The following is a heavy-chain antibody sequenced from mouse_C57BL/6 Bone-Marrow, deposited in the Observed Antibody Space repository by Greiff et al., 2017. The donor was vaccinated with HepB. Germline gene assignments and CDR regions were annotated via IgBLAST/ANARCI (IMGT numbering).Heavy chain of an antibody. CDR1: GYTFTSYG. J-gene: IGHJ4*01. Sequence: VQGVESGAELARPGASVKLSCKASGYTFTSYGISWVKQRTGQGLEWIGEIYPRSGNTYYNEKFKGKATLTADKSSSTAYMELRSLTSEDSAVYFCQDSSDPYYAMDYWGQGTSVTVSS. CDR3: QDSSDPYYAMDY. D-gene: IGHD3-2*02. V-gene: IGHV1-81*01. CDR2: IYPRSGNT.